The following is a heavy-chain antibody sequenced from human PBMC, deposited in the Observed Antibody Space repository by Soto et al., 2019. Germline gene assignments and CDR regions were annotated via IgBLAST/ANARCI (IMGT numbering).Heavy chain of an antibody. CDR3: ARLESGYDLDYFDY. CDR1: GFTFSDYA. V-gene: IGHV3-23*01. J-gene: IGHJ4*02. Sequence: PGGSLRLSCAASGFTFSDYAMSWVRHSPGKGLEWVSAITGSGDDTYHADSVKGRFTISRDNTKITLYLQMDSLKADDTAMYYCARLESGYDLDYFDYWGQGSLVTVSS. CDR2: ITGSGDDT. D-gene: IGHD5-12*01.